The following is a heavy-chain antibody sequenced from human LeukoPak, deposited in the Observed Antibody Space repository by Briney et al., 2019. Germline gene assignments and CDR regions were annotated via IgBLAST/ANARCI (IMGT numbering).Heavy chain of an antibody. Sequence: PGGSLRLSSAASGFTFSSYEMNWVRQAPGRGLEWVSYISSSGSTIYYADSVKGRFTISRDNAKNSLYLQMNSLRAEDTAVYYCARAYLHDYGDYQWFDPWGQGTLVTVSS. CDR3: ARAYLHDYGDYQWFDP. V-gene: IGHV3-48*03. J-gene: IGHJ5*02. D-gene: IGHD4-17*01. CDR1: GFTFSSYE. CDR2: ISSSGSTI.